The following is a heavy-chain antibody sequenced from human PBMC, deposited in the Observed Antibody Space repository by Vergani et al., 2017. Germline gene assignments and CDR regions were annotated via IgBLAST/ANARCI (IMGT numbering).Heavy chain of an antibody. CDR2: ISGSGGNT. CDR1: GFTFSSYA. CDR3: AKARDPNCKGGNCYSYYYGLDL. D-gene: IGHD2-15*01. J-gene: IGHJ6*02. V-gene: IGHV3-23*01. Sequence: EVQLLESGGGLVQPGGSLRLSCGASGFTFSSYAMTWVRQAPGKGLEWVSPISGSGGNTFYTDSVKGRFTISRDNSKDTLYLQMNSLRVEDTAIYYCAKARDPNCKGGNCYSYYYGLDLWGQGTTVTVSS.